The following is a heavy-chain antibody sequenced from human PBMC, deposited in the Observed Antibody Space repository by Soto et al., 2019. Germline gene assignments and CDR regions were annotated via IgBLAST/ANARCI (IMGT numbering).Heavy chain of an antibody. CDR2: IKEDGSEE. V-gene: IGHV3-7*05. J-gene: IGHJ6*02. D-gene: IGHD3-16*01. CDR3: ARDWGAPDRGSAFGYYYHFGMDV. Sequence: EVQLVESGGGLVQPGGSLRLSCAASGFTFSTYWMNWVRQAPGKGLEWVANIKEDGSEEYYVDSVKGRFTISRDNAKNSLFLDVNSLRGEDTAVYYCARDWGAPDRGSAFGYYYHFGMDVWGQGTTVTVPS. CDR1: GFTFSTYW.